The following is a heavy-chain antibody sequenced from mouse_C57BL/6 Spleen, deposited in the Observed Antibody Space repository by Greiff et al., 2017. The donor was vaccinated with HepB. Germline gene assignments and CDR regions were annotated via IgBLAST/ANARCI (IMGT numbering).Heavy chain of an antibody. CDR1: GYSFTSYY. J-gene: IGHJ1*03. D-gene: IGHD2-3*01. V-gene: IGHV1-66*01. CDR3: ARRRYDGYFDV. CDR2: IYPGSGNT. Sequence: QVQLQQSGPELVKPGASVKISCKASGYSFTSYYIHWVKQRPGQGLEWIGWIYPGSGNTKYNEKFKGKATLTADTSSSTAYMQLSSLTSEDSAVYYCARRRYDGYFDVWGTGTTVTVSS.